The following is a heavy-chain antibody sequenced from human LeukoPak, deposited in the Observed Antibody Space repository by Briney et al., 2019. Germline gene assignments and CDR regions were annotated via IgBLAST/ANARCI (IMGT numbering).Heavy chain of an antibody. J-gene: IGHJ4*02. Sequence: ASVKVSCKASGYTFTGYYMHWVQQAPGQGLEWMGWINPNSGGTNYAQKFQGRVTMTRDTSISTAYMELSRLRSDDTAVYYCARDIPLTYSSSWEGYFDYWGQGTLVTVSS. CDR3: ARDIPLTYSSSWEGYFDY. D-gene: IGHD6-13*01. CDR1: GYTFTGYY. V-gene: IGHV1-2*02. CDR2: INPNSGGT.